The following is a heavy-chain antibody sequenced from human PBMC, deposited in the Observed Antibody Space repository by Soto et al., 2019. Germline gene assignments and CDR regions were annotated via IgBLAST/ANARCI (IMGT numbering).Heavy chain of an antibody. Sequence: QITLKESGPTLVKSTHTLTLTCTFSWFSLTTIGVGVGWIRQPPGKALEWLALIYWDDDKRYSPSLKSRLTITKDTSKNQVVLMRTNMDPVDTAKYYCAHSLGEDWFDPWGQGTLVTVSS. V-gene: IGHV2-5*02. CDR2: IYWDDDK. CDR3: AHSLGEDWFDP. D-gene: IGHD3-16*01. J-gene: IGHJ5*02. CDR1: WFSLTTIGVG.